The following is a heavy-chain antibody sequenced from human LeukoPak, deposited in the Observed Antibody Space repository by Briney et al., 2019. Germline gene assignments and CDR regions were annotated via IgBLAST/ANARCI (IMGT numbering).Heavy chain of an antibody. CDR1: GFTFSSDS. V-gene: IGHV3-21*01. J-gene: IGHJ4*02. CDR2: IISISSYI. CDR3: ARDAEYYYDSSGYYGTWIDY. Sequence: GGSLRLSCAASGFTFSSDSMNWVRQAPGKGLEWVSTIISISSYIYYADSVKGRFTISRDNAKNSLYLQMNSLRAEDMGVYYCARDAEYYYDSSGYYGTWIDYWGQGTLVTVSS. D-gene: IGHD3-22*01.